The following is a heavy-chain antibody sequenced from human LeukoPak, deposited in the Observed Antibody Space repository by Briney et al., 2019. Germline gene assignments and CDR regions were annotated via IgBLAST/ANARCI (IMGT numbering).Heavy chain of an antibody. D-gene: IGHD4-17*01. CDR3: ARGVHYGSDY. CDR1: GFTFSTYF. CDR2: INSDGSTT. V-gene: IGHV3-74*01. Sequence: QPGGSLRLSCAASGFTFSTYFMHWVRHAPGKGLVWVSRINSDGSTTSHADSVRGRFTISRDNAKNTLYPQMDSLRAEDTAVYFCARGVHYGSDYWGQGTLVTVSS. J-gene: IGHJ4*02.